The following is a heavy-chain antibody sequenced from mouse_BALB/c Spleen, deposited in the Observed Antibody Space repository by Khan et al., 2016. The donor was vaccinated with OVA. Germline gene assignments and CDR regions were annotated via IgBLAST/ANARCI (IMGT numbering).Heavy chain of an antibody. D-gene: IGHD2-4*01. CDR1: GYKFTDYV. CDR2: IYPGSGTT. J-gene: IGHJ3*01. CDR3: ARSYDNDGAWFVY. Sequence: QVQLKQSGPELVKPGASVKMSCKASGYKFTDYVISWVKQRTGQGLEWIGVIYPGSGTTYYNERFEGKATLTADKSSNTAYMQFRSLTSEDSAVYFCARSYDNDGAWFVYWGQGTLVTVSA. V-gene: IGHV1-77*01.